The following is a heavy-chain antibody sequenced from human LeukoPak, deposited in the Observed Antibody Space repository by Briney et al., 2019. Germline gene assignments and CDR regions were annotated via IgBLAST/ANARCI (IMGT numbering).Heavy chain of an antibody. CDR2: SISIFGTA. Sequence: GASVKVSCKASGGTLRSHAISWVRQAPGQGREWMGGSISIFGTATYATKFQGRFTISADKSTSTAYMELSSLRSEDTAVYYCARDLSQEVVAASGYWGQGTLVTVSS. CDR3: ARDLSQEVVAASGY. V-gene: IGHV1-69*06. D-gene: IGHD2-15*01. J-gene: IGHJ4*02. CDR1: GGTLRSHA.